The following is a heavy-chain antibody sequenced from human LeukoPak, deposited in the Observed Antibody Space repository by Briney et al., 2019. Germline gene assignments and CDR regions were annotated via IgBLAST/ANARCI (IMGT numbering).Heavy chain of an antibody. CDR1: GGSFSGYY. J-gene: IGHJ4*02. D-gene: IGHD4-17*01. Sequence: SETLSLTCAVYGGSFSGYYWSWIRQPPGKGLEWIGEINHSGSTNYNPSLKSRVTISVDTSKNQFSLKLSSVTAADTAVYYCARAYGDYIIAIFDYWGQGTLVTVSS. V-gene: IGHV4-34*01. CDR2: INHSGST. CDR3: ARAYGDYIIAIFDY.